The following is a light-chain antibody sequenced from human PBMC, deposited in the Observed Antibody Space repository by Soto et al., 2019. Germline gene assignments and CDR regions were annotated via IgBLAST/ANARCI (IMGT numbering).Light chain of an antibody. V-gene: IGKV1-5*01. J-gene: IGKJ5*01. CDR3: QQYNNWPLIT. Sequence: DIQMTQSPSTLSATAGDRVTITCRASQSISSWLAWYQHKPGRAPKLLIYDASNLDSGVPSRFSGSGSGTEFTLTIRSLQSEDFAVYYCQQYNNWPLITFGQGTRLEI. CDR1: QSISSW. CDR2: DAS.